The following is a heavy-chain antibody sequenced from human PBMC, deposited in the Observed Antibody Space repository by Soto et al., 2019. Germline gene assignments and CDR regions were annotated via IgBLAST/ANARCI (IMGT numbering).Heavy chain of an antibody. CDR1: GFTFSSYW. D-gene: IGHD6-19*01. CDR2: INSDGSST. Sequence: GGSLRLSCAASGFTFSSYWMHWVRQLPGKGLVWVSRINSDGSSTSYADSVKGRFTISRDNAKNTLYLQMNSLRVEDTAAYFCVREVIAVNGAIRWFDPWGQGTLVTVSS. J-gene: IGHJ5*02. V-gene: IGHV3-74*01. CDR3: VREVIAVNGAIRWFDP.